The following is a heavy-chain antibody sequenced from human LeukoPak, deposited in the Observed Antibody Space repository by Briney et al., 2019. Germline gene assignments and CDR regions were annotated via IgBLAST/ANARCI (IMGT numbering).Heavy chain of an antibody. J-gene: IGHJ4*02. CDR1: GYSISSGYY. CDR3: ARLRAGYPFDY. V-gene: IGHV4-38-2*02. Sequence: SETLSLTCTVSGYSISSGYYWGWIRQPPGKGLEWVGSIYHSGSTYYNPSLKSRVTISVDTSKNQFSLKLSSVTAADTAVYYCARLRAGYPFDYWGQETLVTVSS. CDR2: IYHSGST. D-gene: IGHD3-9*01.